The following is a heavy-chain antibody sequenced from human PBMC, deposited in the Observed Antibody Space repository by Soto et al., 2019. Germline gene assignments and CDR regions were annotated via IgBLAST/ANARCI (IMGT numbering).Heavy chain of an antibody. CDR2: ISAYNGNT. CDR3: ARQGPYRSSGLRSSYDFDI. J-gene: IGHJ3*02. V-gene: IGHV1-18*04. D-gene: IGHD6-13*01. CDR1: GYTFTSYG. Sequence: QVQLVQSGAEVKKPGASVKVSCKASGYTFTSYGISWVRQAPGQGLEWMGWISAYNGNTNYAQKLQGRATMTTNTSASTAYMELRSLRSGDTAVYYCARQGPYRSSGLRSSYDFDIWGQGTMVTVSS.